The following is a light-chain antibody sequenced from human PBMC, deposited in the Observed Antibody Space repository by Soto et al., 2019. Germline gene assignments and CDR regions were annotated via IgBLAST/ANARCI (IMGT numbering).Light chain of an antibody. CDR2: GAS. J-gene: IGKJ2*01. Sequence: EIVLTQSPGTLSLSPGERATLSSRASQSISSSYLTWYQQKPGQAPRLLIYGASSRATGIPDRFSGSGSGTDFTLTISRVEPEDFAVYYCQQYGSTLFTFGQGTKLEIK. V-gene: IGKV3-20*01. CDR3: QQYGSTLFT. CDR1: QSISSSY.